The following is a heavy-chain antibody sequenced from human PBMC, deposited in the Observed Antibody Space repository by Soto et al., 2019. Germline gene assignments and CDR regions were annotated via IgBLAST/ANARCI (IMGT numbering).Heavy chain of an antibody. CDR1: GGTFSSYA. Sequence: AASVKVSCKASGGTFSSYAISWVRQAPGQGLEWMGGIIPIFGTANYAQKFQGRVTITADESTSTAYMELSSLRSEDTAVYYCARGLELRWSAFDIWGQGTMVTVSS. CDR3: ARGLELRWSAFDI. V-gene: IGHV1-69*13. J-gene: IGHJ3*02. D-gene: IGHD1-7*01. CDR2: IIPIFGTA.